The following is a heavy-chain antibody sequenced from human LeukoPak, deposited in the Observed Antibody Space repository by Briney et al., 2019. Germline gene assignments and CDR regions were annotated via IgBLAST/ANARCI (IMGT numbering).Heavy chain of an antibody. CDR3: ARTPYSSGWYVY. Sequence: GGSLRLSCAASGFTVGSNYMSWVRQAPGKGLEWVSVIYSGGSTYYADSVKGRFTISRDNSKNTLYLQMNSLRAEDTAVYYCARTPYSSGWYVYWGQGTLVTVSS. D-gene: IGHD6-19*01. CDR1: GFTVGSNY. J-gene: IGHJ4*02. V-gene: IGHV3-66*02. CDR2: IYSGGST.